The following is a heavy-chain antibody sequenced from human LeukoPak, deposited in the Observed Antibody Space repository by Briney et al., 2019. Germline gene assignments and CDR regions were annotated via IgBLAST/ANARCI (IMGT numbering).Heavy chain of an antibody. CDR1: GGSFSGYY. Sequence: SETLSLTCAVYGGSFSGYYWSWIRQPPGKGLEWIREVNHSGSTSYNPSLKSRVTVSVDTSKNQISLKLSSVPAADTALYYCARGWHNALDYYYTDYCGQANLVTVSS. CDR2: VNHSGST. J-gene: IGHJ4*02. CDR3: ARGWHNALDYYYTDY. D-gene: IGHD4/OR15-4a*01. V-gene: IGHV4-34*01.